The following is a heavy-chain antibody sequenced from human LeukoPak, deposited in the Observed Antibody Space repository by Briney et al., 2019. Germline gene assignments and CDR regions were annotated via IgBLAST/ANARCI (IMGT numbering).Heavy chain of an antibody. CDR3: ARTYDFWSGPNWFDP. J-gene: IGHJ5*02. V-gene: IGHV4-34*01. D-gene: IGHD3-3*01. CDR2: INHSGCT. Sequence: SSETLSLTCAVYGGSFSGYYWSWIRQPPGKGLEWIGEINHSGCTNYNPSLKSRVTISVDTSKNQFSLKLSSVTAADTAVYYCARTYDFWSGPNWFDPWGQGTLVTVSS. CDR1: GGSFSGYY.